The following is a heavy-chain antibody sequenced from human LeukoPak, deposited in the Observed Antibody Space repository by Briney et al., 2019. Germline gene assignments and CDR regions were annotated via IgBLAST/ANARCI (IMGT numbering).Heavy chain of an antibody. V-gene: IGHV3-30*02. J-gene: IGHJ5*02. CDR2: IQYDESLK. CDR1: GFTFSRFD. CDR3: AKEQGVVGSYDA. Sequence: GGSLRLSCEASGFTFSRFDMNWVRQAPGKGLEWVAFIQYDESLKCYLGSVKGRFATSRDNSKNTVYLQMNSLRVEDTAVYYCAKEQGVVGSYDAWGQGTLVTVSS. D-gene: IGHD3-10*01.